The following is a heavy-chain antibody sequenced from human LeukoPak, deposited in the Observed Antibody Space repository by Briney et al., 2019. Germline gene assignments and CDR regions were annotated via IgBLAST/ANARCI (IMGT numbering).Heavy chain of an antibody. CDR2: INPNSGGT. V-gene: IGHV1-2*02. J-gene: IGHJ5*02. Sequence: GSSVKVSYKACGYTFTEYYIHWLRQAPRQGLEWMGWINPNSGGTNFAQKFQGRVTMTRDTSINTAYMEMSRLTFDDTAVYYCASEVTTVTTRFDPWGQGTLVAVSS. D-gene: IGHD4-17*01. CDR1: GYTFTEYY. CDR3: ASEVTTVTTRFDP.